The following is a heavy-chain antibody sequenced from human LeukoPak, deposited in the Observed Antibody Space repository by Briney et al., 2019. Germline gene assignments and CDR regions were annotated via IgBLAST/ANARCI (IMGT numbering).Heavy chain of an antibody. CDR2: INPSGGST. D-gene: IGHD3-10*01. CDR1: GYTFSNYL. V-gene: IGHV1-46*01. J-gene: IGHJ5*02. CDR3: ARDLGLRGVTNWFDP. Sequence: GASVKVSCKASGYTFSNYLIHWVRQAPGQGLEWMGIINPSGGSTGYAQKFQGRVTMTRDTSTSTVYMELSSLRSEDTAVYYCARDLGLRGVTNWFDPWGQGTLVTVSS.